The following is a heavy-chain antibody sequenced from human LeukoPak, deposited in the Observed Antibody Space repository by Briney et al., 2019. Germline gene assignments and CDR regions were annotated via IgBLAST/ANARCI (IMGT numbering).Heavy chain of an antibody. CDR1: GGSISSYY. J-gene: IGHJ4*02. D-gene: IGHD3-9*01. V-gene: IGHV4-59*01. CDR3: ARDVRRSRAFDI. Sequence: SETLSLTCTVSGGSISSYYWSWIRQPPGKGLEWIGYIYYSGSTNYNPSLKSRVTISVDTSKNQFSLKLSSVTAADTAVYYCARDVRRSRAFDIWGQGTLVTVSS. CDR2: IYYSGST.